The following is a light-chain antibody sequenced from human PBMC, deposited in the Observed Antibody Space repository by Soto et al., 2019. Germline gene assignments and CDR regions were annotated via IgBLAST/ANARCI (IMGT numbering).Light chain of an antibody. CDR3: GTLDSSLTTFV. CDR1: SSNIGKYY. V-gene: IGLV1-51*02. Sequence: QSVLTQPPSVSAAPVQKVTMSCSGSSSNIGKYYVSWHQQLPGTAPKLLIYENDKRPSGIPDRFSGSKSGTSATLGITGLQTGDEADYYCGTLDSSLTTFVFGTGTKVTVL. CDR2: END. J-gene: IGLJ1*01.